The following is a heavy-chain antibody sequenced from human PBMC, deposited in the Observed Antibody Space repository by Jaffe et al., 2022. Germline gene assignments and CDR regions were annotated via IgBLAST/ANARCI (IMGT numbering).Heavy chain of an antibody. CDR1: GFTFSSYW. V-gene: IGHV3-7*05. J-gene: IGHJ3*02. D-gene: IGHD3-22*01. CDR3: ASDSSGYLDAFDI. Sequence: EVQLVESGGGLVQPGGSLRLSCAASGFTFSSYWMSWVRQAPGKGLEWVANIKQDGSEKYYVDSVKGRFTISRDNAKNSLYLQMNSLRAEDTAVYYCASDSSGYLDAFDIWGQGTMVTVSS. CDR2: IKQDGSEK.